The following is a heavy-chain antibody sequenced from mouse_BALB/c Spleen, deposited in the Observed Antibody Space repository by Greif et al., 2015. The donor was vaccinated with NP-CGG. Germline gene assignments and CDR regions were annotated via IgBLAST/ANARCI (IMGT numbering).Heavy chain of an antibody. CDR1: GFTFTDYY. CDR3: ARDKRAYGYDGGFAY. CDR2: IRNKANGYTT. J-gene: IGHJ3*01. Sequence: EVKLMESGGGLVQPGGSLRLSCATSGFTFTDYYMSWVRQPPGKALEWLGFIRNKANGYTTEYSASVRGRFTISRDNSQSILYLQMNTLRAEDSATYYCARDKRAYGYDGGFAYWGQGTLVTVSA. D-gene: IGHD2-2*01. V-gene: IGHV7-3*02.